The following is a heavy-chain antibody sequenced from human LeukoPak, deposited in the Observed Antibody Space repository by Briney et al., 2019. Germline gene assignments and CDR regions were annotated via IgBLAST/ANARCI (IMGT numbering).Heavy chain of an antibody. CDR2: IIPILGIA. J-gene: IGHJ5*02. V-gene: IGHV1-69*04. D-gene: IGHD6-13*01. CDR3: AREQQQLVRQNWFDP. CDR1: GGTFSSYA. Sequence: ASVKVSCKASGGTFSSYAISRVRQAPGQGLEWMGRIIPILGIANYAQKFQGRVTITADKSTGTAYMELSSLRSEDTAVYYCAREQQQLVRQNWFDPWGQGTLVTVSS.